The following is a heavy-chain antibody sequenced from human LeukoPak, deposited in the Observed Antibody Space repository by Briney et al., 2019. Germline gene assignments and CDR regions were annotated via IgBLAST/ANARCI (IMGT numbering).Heavy chain of an antibody. CDR1: GGSISSTSYY. CDR2: IYYSWVT. J-gene: IGHJ4*02. Sequence: SETLSLTRAVSGGSISSTSYYWGWIRQPPGKGLEWIGSIYYSWVTYYNPSLKSRVTISVDTSKNQFSLKLSSVTAADTAVYYCATTSYYYDSPDYWGQGTLVTVSS. CDR3: ATTSYYYDSPDY. D-gene: IGHD3-22*01. V-gene: IGHV4-39*01.